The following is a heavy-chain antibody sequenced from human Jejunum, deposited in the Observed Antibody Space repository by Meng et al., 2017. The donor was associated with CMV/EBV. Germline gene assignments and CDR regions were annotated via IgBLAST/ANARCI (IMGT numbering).Heavy chain of an antibody. J-gene: IGHJ4*02. Sequence: QVELVPAGSELKKPGDSVKVSCQAAGYTVTSSSMNWVRHAPGQGLEWMGWININTGNPTYAQGFTGRFVFSLDTSVSTAYLQIDSLKADDTAVYYCARGNGWRFDYWGQGTLVTVSS. CDR3: ARGNGWRFDY. CDR1: GYTVTSSS. D-gene: IGHD6-19*01. CDR2: ININTGNP. V-gene: IGHV7-4-1*01.